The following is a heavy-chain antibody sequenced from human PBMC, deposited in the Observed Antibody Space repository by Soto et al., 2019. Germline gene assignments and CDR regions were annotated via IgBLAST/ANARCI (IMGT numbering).Heavy chain of an antibody. D-gene: IGHD2-15*01. Sequence: PSETLSLTCTVSGGSMGSYYWTWLRQSPGRGLEWIGYISYSGSTYYNPSLKSRVTISADTSKNQFSLRMNSMIAADTAVYYCARADPDASVGYWGQGTPVTVSS. CDR1: GGSMGSYY. V-gene: IGHV4-59*01. CDR3: ARADPDASVGY. J-gene: IGHJ4*02. CDR2: ISYSGST.